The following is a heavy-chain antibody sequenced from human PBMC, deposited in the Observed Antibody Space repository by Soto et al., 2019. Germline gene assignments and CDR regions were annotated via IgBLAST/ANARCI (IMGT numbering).Heavy chain of an antibody. D-gene: IGHD1-26*01. V-gene: IGHV3-30-3*01. CDR1: GFTFSSYA. J-gene: IGHJ6*02. CDR2: ISYDGSNK. CDR3: ARTPRGQWELPYYYYGMDV. Sequence: GGSLRLSCAASGFTFSSYAMHWVRQAPGKGLEWVAVISYDGSNKYYADSVKGRFTISRDNSKNTLYLQKKNLRAEDTAVYYCARTPRGQWELPYYYYGMDVWGQGTTVTVSS.